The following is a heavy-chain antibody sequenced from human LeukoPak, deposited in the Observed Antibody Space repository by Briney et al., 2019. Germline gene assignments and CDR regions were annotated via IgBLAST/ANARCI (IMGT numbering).Heavy chain of an antibody. V-gene: IGHV4-59*08. CDR2: IYDSGSS. J-gene: IGHJ4*02. D-gene: IGHD3-9*01. CDR1: GGSISSYY. Sequence: SETLSLTCTVSGGSISSYYWSWIRQPPGKGLEWIGYIYDSGSSNYNPSLKSRVTISVDTSKNQFSLRLSSVTAADTAVYYCARLLTGYYNIDYWGQGTLVTVSS. CDR3: ARLLTGYYNIDY.